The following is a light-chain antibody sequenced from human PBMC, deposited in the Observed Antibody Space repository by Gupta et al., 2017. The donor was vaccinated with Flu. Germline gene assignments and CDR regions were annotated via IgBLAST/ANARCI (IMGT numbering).Light chain of an antibody. CDR2: DVT. J-gene: IGLJ1*01. CDR3: TSHAGRVTWV. V-gene: IGLV2-11*01. Sequence: QSAPTQARPVSGSPGPSVTIPCTGSSNDVGGSNRVSWYQQRPGKAPKLILYDVTERPAGVPDRFSGSKSGNTASLTISGRQAEDEADYYCTSHAGRVTWVFGTGTTVTVL. CDR1: SNDVGGSNR.